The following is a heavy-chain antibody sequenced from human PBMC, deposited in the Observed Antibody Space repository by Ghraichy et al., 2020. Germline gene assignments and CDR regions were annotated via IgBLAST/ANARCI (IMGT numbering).Heavy chain of an antibody. V-gene: IGHV3-21*01. CDR2: ISSSSSYI. CDR3: ARDRYYGSGSYYKDQTYYYYYGMDV. J-gene: IGHJ6*02. D-gene: IGHD3-10*01. CDR1: GFTFSSYS. Sequence: GGSLRLSCAASGFTFSSYSMNWVRQAPGKGLEWVSSISSSSSYIYYADSVKGRFTISRDNAKNSLYLQMNSLRAEDTAVYYCARDRYYGSGSYYKDQTYYYYYGMDVWGQGTTVTVSS.